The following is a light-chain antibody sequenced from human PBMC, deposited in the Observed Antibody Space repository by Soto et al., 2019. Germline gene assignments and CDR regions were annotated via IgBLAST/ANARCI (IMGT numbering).Light chain of an antibody. Sequence: VMTQSPLSLPVTPGEPASISCRSSQSLLHSDGYNYLDWYLQKPGQSPQLLIYLGSNRASGVXDXFSGSESGTDFTLKISRVEAEDVGVYYCMQALQTPPTFGQGTKLEIK. CDR2: LGS. CDR3: MQALQTPPT. CDR1: QSLLHSDGYNY. V-gene: IGKV2-28*01. J-gene: IGKJ2*01.